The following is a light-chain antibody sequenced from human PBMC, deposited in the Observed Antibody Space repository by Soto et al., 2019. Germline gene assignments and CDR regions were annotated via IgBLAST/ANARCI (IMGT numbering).Light chain of an antibody. V-gene: IGKV3-20*01. J-gene: IGKJ3*01. CDR2: GAS. Sequence: EIVLTQSPGTLSSSPGERATLSCRASQSVSSSYLAWYQQKPGQAPRLLIYGASSRATGIPDRFSGSGSGTDFTLTISRLEPDDFAVYYCQQYGSSPLFTFGPGTKVDIK. CDR3: QQYGSSPLFT. CDR1: QSVSSSY.